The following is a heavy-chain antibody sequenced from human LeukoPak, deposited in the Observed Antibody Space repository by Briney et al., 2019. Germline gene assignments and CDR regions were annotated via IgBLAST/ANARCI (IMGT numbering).Heavy chain of an antibody. V-gene: IGHV4-34*01. CDR1: GGSFSGYY. J-gene: IGHJ6*02. Sequence: WETLSLTCAVYGGSFSGYYWSWIRQPPGKGLEWIGEINHSGSTNYNPSLKSRVTISVDTSKNQFSLKLSSVTAADTAVYYCARGYLGLRGWPYYYYYGMDVWGQGTTVTVSS. CDR3: ARGYLGLRGWPYYYYYGMDV. D-gene: IGHD6-19*01. CDR2: INHSGST.